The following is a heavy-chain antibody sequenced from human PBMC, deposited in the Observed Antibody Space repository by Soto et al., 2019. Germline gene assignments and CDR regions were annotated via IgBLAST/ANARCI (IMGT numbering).Heavy chain of an antibody. D-gene: IGHD3-10*01. J-gene: IGHJ5*02. CDR2: INHSGST. Sequence: SETLSLTCAVYGGSFSGYYWSWIRQPPGKGLEWIGEINHSGSTNYNPSLKSRVTISVDPSKNQFPRKLGSVTAADTAVYYCAREPRLLWFGEASKMGNWFDPWGQGTLVTVSS. CDR1: GGSFSGYY. V-gene: IGHV4-34*01. CDR3: AREPRLLWFGEASKMGNWFDP.